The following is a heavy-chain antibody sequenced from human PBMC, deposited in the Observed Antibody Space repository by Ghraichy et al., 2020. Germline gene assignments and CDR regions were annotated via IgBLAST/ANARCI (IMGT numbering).Heavy chain of an antibody. CDR3: ARIANWFDP. J-gene: IGHJ5*02. CDR2: IHQSGST. V-gene: IGHV4-30-2*01. CDR1: GGSISSGDYS. Sequence: SQTLSLTCAVSGGSISSGDYSWSWIRQPPGKGLEWIGSIHQSGSTYFNPSLESRLTITIDQPKNQLSLKLSSVTAADTAVFYCARIANWFDPWGQGTLGTVSS.